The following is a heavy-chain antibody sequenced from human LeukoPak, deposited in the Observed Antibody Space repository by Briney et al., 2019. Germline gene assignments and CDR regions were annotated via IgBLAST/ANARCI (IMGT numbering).Heavy chain of an antibody. D-gene: IGHD2-2*01. CDR3: DKEGVVPAAIYAFDY. CDR2: INPNSGGT. Sequence: ASVKVSCKASGYTFTGYYMHWVRQAPGQGLEWMGWINPNSGGTNYAQKFQGRVTLIRDTSISTAYMELSKMRTDDTAVSYSDKEGVVPAAIYAFDYWGHGTMVTVSS. J-gene: IGHJ3*01. CDR1: GYTFTGYY. V-gene: IGHV1-2*02.